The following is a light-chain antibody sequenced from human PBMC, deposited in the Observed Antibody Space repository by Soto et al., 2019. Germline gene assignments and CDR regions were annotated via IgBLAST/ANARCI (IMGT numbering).Light chain of an antibody. CDR2: KAS. J-gene: IGKJ2*01. CDR1: QSISSW. V-gene: IGKV1-5*03. Sequence: DIQMTQSPSTLSASVGDRVTITCRASQSISSWLAWYQQKPGKAPKLLIYKASSLESGVPSRFSGSGSGTEFTLTISSLQPDDFATYYFQQYNSYFTFGQRTKLEI. CDR3: QQYNSYFT.